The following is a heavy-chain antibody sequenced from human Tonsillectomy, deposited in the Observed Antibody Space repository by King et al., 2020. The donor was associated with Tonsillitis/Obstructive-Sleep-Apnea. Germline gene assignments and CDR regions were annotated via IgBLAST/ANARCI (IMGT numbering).Heavy chain of an antibody. CDR1: GFTFSSYV. CDR3: ARLRVGATN. Sequence: VQLVESGGGVVQPARSLRLSCEASGFTFSSYVMHWVRQAPGKGLEWVAVIAYDGRNKFYADSVKGRFTISRDNSKNTLYLQMNSLRAEDTSVYYCARLRVGATNWGQGTLVTVSS. D-gene: IGHD1-26*01. J-gene: IGHJ4*02. V-gene: IGHV3-30*04. CDR2: IAYDGRNK.